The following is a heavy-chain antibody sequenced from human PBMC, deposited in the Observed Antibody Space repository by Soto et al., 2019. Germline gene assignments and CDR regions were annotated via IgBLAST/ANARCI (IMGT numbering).Heavy chain of an antibody. Sequence: GASVKVSCKASGYTFTNYGFSWVRQAPGQGLEWMGWISGYNGNTNYAERLQGRVTMTTDTSTSTAYMELKSLRYDDTAVYYCAREGQVGYWGQGTPVTFSS. CDR3: AREGQVGY. CDR1: GYTFTNYG. CDR2: ISGYNGNT. J-gene: IGHJ4*02. V-gene: IGHV1-18*01.